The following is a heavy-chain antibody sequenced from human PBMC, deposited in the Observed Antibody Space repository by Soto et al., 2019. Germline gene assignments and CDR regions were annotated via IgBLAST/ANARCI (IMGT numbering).Heavy chain of an antibody. Sequence: SETLSLTCTVSGGSISSGGYYWSWIRQHPGKGLEWIGYIYYSGSTYYNPSLKSRVTISVDTSKNQFSLKLSSVTAADTAVYYCARGPSSVVVVAAPSTCFDYWGQGTLVTVSS. V-gene: IGHV4-31*03. CDR3: ARGPSSVVVVAAPSTCFDY. J-gene: IGHJ4*02. CDR2: IYYSGST. D-gene: IGHD2-15*01. CDR1: GGSISSGGYY.